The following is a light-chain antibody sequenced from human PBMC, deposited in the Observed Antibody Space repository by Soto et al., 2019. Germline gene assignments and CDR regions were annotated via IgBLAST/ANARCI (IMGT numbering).Light chain of an antibody. CDR1: QSVRSSY. J-gene: IGKJ1*01. V-gene: IGKV3-20*01. CDR2: GAS. CDR3: QQYDSSPKT. Sequence: EIVLTQSPGTLSLSQGERATLSCRASQSVRSSYLAWYQQKPGQAPRLLIYGASSRATGIPDRFSGTVSGTDFTLTFSRLEPEDFAVYYCQQYDSSPKTFGQGTKVDIK.